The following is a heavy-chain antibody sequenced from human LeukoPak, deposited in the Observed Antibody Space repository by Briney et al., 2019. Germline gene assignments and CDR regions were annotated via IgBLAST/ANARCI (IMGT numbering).Heavy chain of an antibody. CDR2: IYTSGST. D-gene: IGHD3-10*01. CDR1: GGSISSSDYY. Sequence: SETLSLTCTVSGGSISSSDYYWAWIRQPAGKGLEWIGRIYTSGSTNYNPSLKSRVTMSVDTSKNQFSLKLSSVTAADTAVYYCARDTYYYGSGSYGLDYWGQGTLVTVSS. CDR3: ARDTYYYGSGSYGLDY. J-gene: IGHJ4*02. V-gene: IGHV4-4*07.